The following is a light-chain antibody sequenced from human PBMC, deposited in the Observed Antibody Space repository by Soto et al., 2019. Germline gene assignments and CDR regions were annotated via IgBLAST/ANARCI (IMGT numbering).Light chain of an antibody. Sequence: DIRMTQSPSTLSTSVGDRVTITCRASQNIRGWLAWYQQKPGKAPKLLIYDASTLESGVPSRFSGSGSGTDFTLTISSLQPDDFATYYCQQYNSYSWTFGQGTTVAIK. J-gene: IGKJ1*01. CDR2: DAS. CDR1: QNIRGW. CDR3: QQYNSYSWT. V-gene: IGKV1-5*01.